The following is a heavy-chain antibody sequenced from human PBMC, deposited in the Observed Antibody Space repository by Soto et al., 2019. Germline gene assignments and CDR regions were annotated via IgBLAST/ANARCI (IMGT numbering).Heavy chain of an antibody. CDR1: GGFNINYP. D-gene: IGHD3-16*01. CDR2: IYYSGST. CDR3: ARRYGWAFDI. V-gene: IGHV4-59*08. Sequence: SESPSPPCPVFGGFNINYPWSWIRQPPGKGLEWIGYIYYSGSTNYNPSLKSRVTISVDTSKNQFSLKLSSVTAADTAVYYCARRYGWAFDIWGQGTTVTVSS. J-gene: IGHJ3*02.